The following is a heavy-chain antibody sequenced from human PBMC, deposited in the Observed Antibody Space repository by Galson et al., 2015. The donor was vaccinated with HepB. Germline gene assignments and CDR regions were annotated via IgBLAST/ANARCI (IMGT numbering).Heavy chain of an antibody. CDR3: ARGPRESEPSFGPSLQH. J-gene: IGHJ1*01. CDR2: INSDGSSR. CDR1: GFTFSAYW. V-gene: IGHV3-74*01. D-gene: IGHD1-26*01. Sequence: SLRLSCAASGFTFSAYWIRWVRQIPGKGLVWVSRINSDGSSRSYADPVKGRFTISKDNAKNTVYLQMNSLRGEDTALYYCARGPRESEPSFGPSLQHWGQGTLVTVSS.